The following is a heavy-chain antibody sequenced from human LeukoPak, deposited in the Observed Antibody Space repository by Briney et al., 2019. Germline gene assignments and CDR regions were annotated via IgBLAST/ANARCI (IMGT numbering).Heavy chain of an antibody. CDR2: INPNSGGT. V-gene: IGHV1-2*02. Sequence: ASVKVSCKASGYTFTGYYMHWVRQAPGQGLEWMGWINPNSGGTNYAQKFQGRVTMTRDTSISTAYMELSRLRSDDTAVYYCARRDYDSSGYPFFDYWGQGTLVAVSS. CDR3: ARRDYDSSGYPFFDY. CDR1: GYTFTGYY. J-gene: IGHJ4*02. D-gene: IGHD3-22*01.